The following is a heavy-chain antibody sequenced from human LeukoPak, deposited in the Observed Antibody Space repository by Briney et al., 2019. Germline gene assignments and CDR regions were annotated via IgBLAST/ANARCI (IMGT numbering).Heavy chain of an antibody. D-gene: IGHD2-2*01. CDR3: ARDSCSSTSCLSINDY. J-gene: IGHJ4*02. V-gene: IGHV1-2*02. CDR1: GYTFIAYY. CDR2: INPNSGGT. Sequence: ASVKVSCKASGYTFIAYYMHWVRQAPGQGLEWMGWINPNSGGTNYAQKFQGRVTMTRDTSISTVYMELSRLRSDDTAVYYCARDSCSSTSCLSINDYWGQGTLVTVSS.